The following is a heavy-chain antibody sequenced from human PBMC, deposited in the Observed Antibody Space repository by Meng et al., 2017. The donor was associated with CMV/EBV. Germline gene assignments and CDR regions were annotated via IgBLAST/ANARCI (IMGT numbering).Heavy chain of an antibody. CDR1: GFTFSDHY. J-gene: IGHJ6*02. V-gene: IGHV3-72*01. CDR2: TRNKANSYTT. CDR3: ARFHYYYGMDV. Sequence: GESLKISCAASGFTFSDHYMDWVRQAPGKGLEWVGRTRNKANSYTTECAASVKGRFTISRDDSKNSLYLQMNSLKTEDTAVYYCARFHYYYGMDVWGQGTTVTVSS.